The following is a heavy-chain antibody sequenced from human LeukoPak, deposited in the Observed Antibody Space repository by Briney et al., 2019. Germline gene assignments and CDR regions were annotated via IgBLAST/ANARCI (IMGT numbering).Heavy chain of an antibody. V-gene: IGHV1-2*02. CDR3: ARVATVEVAGAIPDYFDY. D-gene: IGHD6-19*01. CDR2: INPNSGGT. CDR1: GYTFTAYY. J-gene: IGHJ4*02. Sequence: GASVKVSCKASGYTFTAYYLHWVRQAPGQGLEWMGWINPNSGGTVYAQKFQGRVTMTRDTSSSTAYRELSRLRSDDTAVYYCARVATVEVAGAIPDYFDYWGQGTLVTVSS.